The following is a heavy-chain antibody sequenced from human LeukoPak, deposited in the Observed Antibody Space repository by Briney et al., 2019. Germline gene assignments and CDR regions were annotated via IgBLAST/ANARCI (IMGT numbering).Heavy chain of an antibody. CDR3: ARGGSYSSWKLRFDP. Sequence: GASVTVSFKSSGYTFTSYDINWVRQATGQGLEWMGWMNPNSGNTGYAQKFQGRVTITRNTSISTAYMGLSSLRSEDTAVYYCARGGSYSSWKLRFDPWGQGTLVTVSS. CDR1: GYTFTSYD. CDR2: MNPNSGNT. V-gene: IGHV1-8*03. J-gene: IGHJ5*02. D-gene: IGHD6-6*01.